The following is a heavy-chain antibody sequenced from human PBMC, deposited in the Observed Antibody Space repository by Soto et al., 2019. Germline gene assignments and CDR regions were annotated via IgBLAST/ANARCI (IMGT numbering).Heavy chain of an antibody. CDR3: ARGVEGSIDY. J-gene: IGHJ4*02. CDR2: IYTGGST. CDR1: NGSVSFYY. D-gene: IGHD2-21*01. V-gene: IGHV4-4*07. Sequence: SETLSLTCTVSNGSVSFYYWSWIRQPAGKGLEWIGRIYTGGSTNYNPSLKSRVTMSMDTSKNQFSLKLSSVTAADTAVYYCARGVEGSIDYWGQGTLVTVSS.